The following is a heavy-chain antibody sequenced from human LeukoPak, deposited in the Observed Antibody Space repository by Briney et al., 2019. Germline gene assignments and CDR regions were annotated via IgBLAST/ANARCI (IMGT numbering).Heavy chain of an antibody. J-gene: IGHJ5*02. Sequence: ASVKASYKASGYTFTGYYMHWVRQAPGQGLEWMGWINPNSGGTNYAQKFQGRVTMTRDTSISTAYMELSRLRSDDTAVHYCARESLPRSSSWYQNWFDPWGQGTLVTVSS. D-gene: IGHD6-13*01. CDR3: ARESLPRSSSWYQNWFDP. V-gene: IGHV1-2*02. CDR1: GYTFTGYY. CDR2: INPNSGGT.